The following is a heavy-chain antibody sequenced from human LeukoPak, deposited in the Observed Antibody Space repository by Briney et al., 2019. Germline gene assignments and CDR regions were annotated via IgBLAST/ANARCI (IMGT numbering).Heavy chain of an antibody. V-gene: IGHV4-4*07. J-gene: IGHJ4*02. D-gene: IGHD5-18*01. CDR3: ARSRGYSYGTTFLDY. CDR2: IYNSGST. CDR1: GGSISSYH. Sequence: PSETLSLTCTVSGGSISSYHWSWIRQPAGRGLEWIGRIYNSGSTKYNPSLKSRVTMSVDTSKNQFSLKLSSVTAADTAVYYCARSRGYSYGTTFLDYWGQGTLVTVSS.